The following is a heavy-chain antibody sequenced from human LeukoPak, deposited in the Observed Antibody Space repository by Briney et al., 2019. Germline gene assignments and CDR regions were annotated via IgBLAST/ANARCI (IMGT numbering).Heavy chain of an antibody. CDR3: AKGEGDSSGYYYSVFDY. V-gene: IGHV3-23*01. D-gene: IGHD3-22*01. CDR2: ISASGGTT. CDR1: GFTFSSYA. J-gene: IGHJ4*02. Sequence: GGSLRLSCAASGFTFSSYAMSWVRQAPGKGLEWVSGISASGGTTYYADSVKGRFTISRDRSKNTLYLQMNSLRAEDTAVYYCAKGEGDSSGYYYSVFDYWGQGSLVTVSS.